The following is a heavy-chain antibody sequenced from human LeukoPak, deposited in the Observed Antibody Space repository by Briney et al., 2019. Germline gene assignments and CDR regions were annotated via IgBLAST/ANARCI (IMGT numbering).Heavy chain of an antibody. CDR1: GFSFSSYA. D-gene: IGHD3-3*01. J-gene: IGHJ4*02. V-gene: IGHV3-23*01. Sequence: GGSLRLSCAASGFSFSSYAMSWVRQAPGKGLEWVSAISGSGSSTYYADSVKGRFTISRDNAKNSLYLQMNSLRAEDTAVYYCTWSAEADWGQGTLVTVSS. CDR2: ISGSGSST. CDR3: TWSAEAD.